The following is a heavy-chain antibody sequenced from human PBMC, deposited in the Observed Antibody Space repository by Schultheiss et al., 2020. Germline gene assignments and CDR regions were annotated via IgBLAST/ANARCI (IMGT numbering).Heavy chain of an antibody. V-gene: IGHV4-61*02. Sequence: SETLSLTCTVSGGSISSGGYYWSWIRQPAGKGLEWIGRIYTSGSTNYNPSLKSRVTISVDTSKNQFSLKLSSVTAADTAVYYCGAVTLDAFDIWGQGTMVTVSS. CDR1: GGSISSGGYY. D-gene: IGHD4-11*01. J-gene: IGHJ3*02. CDR3: GAVTLDAFDI. CDR2: IYTSGST.